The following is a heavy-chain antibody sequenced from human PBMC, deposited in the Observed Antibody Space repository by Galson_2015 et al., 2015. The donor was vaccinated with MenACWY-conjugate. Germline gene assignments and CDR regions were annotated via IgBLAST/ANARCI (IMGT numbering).Heavy chain of an antibody. Sequence: SETLSLTCAVSGYSISSSNWWGWIRQPPGKGLEWIGYIYYSGSIYYNPSLKSRVTMSVDTSKNQFSLKLSSVTAADTAVYYCATEDDYSMSYWGQGTLVTVSS. CDR1: GYSISSSNW. CDR3: ATEDDYSMSY. CDR2: IYYSGSI. D-gene: IGHD4-11*01. J-gene: IGHJ4*02. V-gene: IGHV4-28*05.